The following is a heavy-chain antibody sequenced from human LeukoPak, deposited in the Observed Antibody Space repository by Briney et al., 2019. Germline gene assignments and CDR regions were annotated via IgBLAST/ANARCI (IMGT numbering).Heavy chain of an antibody. CDR2: IYYSGST. Sequence: SETLSLTCTVSGGSMSSYYWYWIRRPPGKGLEWIGYIYYSGSTNYNPSLKSRVTISVDTSKNQFSLKVSSVTAADTAVYYCARRPVGATAHIDYWGQGTLVTVSS. V-gene: IGHV4-59*08. CDR1: GGSMSSYY. CDR3: ARRPVGATAHIDY. D-gene: IGHD1-26*01. J-gene: IGHJ4*02.